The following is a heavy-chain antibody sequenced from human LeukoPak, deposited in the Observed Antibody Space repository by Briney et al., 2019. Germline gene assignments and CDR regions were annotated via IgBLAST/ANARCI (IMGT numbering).Heavy chain of an antibody. CDR3: ARDPDYSKPMDV. Sequence: GGSLRLSCAASGFTFSSYSMNWVRQAPGKGLEWVSSISSSSSTIYYADSVKGRFTISRDNAKNSLYLQMNSLRAEDTAVYYCARDPDYSKPMDVWGKGTTVTVSS. J-gene: IGHJ6*03. CDR2: ISSSSSTI. V-gene: IGHV3-48*01. CDR1: GFTFSSYS. D-gene: IGHD4-11*01.